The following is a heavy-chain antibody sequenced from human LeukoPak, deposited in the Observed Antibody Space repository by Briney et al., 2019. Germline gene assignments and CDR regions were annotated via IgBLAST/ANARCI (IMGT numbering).Heavy chain of an antibody. CDR1: GGSISSYY. D-gene: IGHD3-22*01. Sequence: PSETLSLTCTVSGGSISSYYWTWIRQPPGKGLEWIGYIYYSGSTNYNPSLKSRVTISVDTSKNQFSLKLRSVTAADTAVYYCARAGYYDSSGYYYFDYWGQGTLVTVSS. CDR3: ARAGYYDSSGYYYFDY. J-gene: IGHJ4*02. CDR2: IYYSGST. V-gene: IGHV4-59*01.